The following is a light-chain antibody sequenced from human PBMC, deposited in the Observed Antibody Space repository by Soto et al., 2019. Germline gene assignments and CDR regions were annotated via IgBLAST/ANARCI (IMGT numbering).Light chain of an antibody. J-gene: IGKJ1*01. CDR3: QQYETFSGT. V-gene: IGKV1-5*01. Sequence: DIQMTQSASTLSTSLGDRVTITCRASQSVSGWLAWYQQKPGEAPKLLIYDASALPRGVPSRFSGSGYGTKFNLTIASLQTDDFATYYCQQYETFSGTFGPGTKVDIK. CDR2: DAS. CDR1: QSVSGW.